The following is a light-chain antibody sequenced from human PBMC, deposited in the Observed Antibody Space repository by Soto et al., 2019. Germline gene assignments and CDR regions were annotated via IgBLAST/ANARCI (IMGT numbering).Light chain of an antibody. V-gene: IGLV1-44*01. J-gene: IGLJ1*01. CDR3: AAWDDSLNGRV. CDR2: TNN. CDR1: SSNIGSSN. Sequence: QSVLTQPASLSGSPGQSITISCTGSSSNIGSSNVNWYQQLPGTAPKLLIYTNNQRPSGVPDRFSGSKSGTSASLAISGLQSEDEADYYCAAWDDSLNGRVFGTGTKVTLL.